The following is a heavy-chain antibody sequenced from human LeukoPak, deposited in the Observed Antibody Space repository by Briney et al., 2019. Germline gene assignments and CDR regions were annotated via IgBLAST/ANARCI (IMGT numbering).Heavy chain of an antibody. CDR1: GLTFSSYE. D-gene: IGHD5-18*01. J-gene: IGHJ4*02. V-gene: IGHV3-48*03. CDR2: ISSSGSTI. Sequence: GGSLRLSCAASGLTFSSYEMNWVRQAPGKGLEWVSYISSSGSTIFYADSVKGRFTISRDNAKNSLYLQVNSLRAEDTAVYYCARVCGYSNACIDYWGQGALVTVSS. CDR3: ARVCGYSNACIDY.